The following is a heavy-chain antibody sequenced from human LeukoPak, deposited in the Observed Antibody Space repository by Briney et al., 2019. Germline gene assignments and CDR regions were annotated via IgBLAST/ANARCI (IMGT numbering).Heavy chain of an antibody. Sequence: SETLSLTCTVSGGSISSYYWSWIRQPAGKGLEWIGRIYTSGSANYNPSLKSRVTMSVDTSKNQFSLKLSSVTAADTAVYYCARDRFYDILTGPTYYYMDVWGKGTTVTVSS. CDR2: IYTSGSA. D-gene: IGHD3-9*01. CDR1: GGSISSYY. J-gene: IGHJ6*03. CDR3: ARDRFYDILTGPTYYYMDV. V-gene: IGHV4-4*07.